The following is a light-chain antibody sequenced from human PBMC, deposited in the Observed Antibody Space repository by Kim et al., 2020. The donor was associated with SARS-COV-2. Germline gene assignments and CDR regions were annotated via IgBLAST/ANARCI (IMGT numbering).Light chain of an antibody. J-gene: IGLJ2*01. CDR3: CSYAGSFTVV. Sequence: GQSVPISCTGTSSDVGGYNYVSWYQQHPGKAPKLMIYDVSKWPSGVPDRFSGSKSGNTASLTISGLQAEDEADYYCCSYAGSFTVVFGGGTQLTVL. V-gene: IGLV2-11*01. CDR2: DVS. CDR1: SSDVGGYNY.